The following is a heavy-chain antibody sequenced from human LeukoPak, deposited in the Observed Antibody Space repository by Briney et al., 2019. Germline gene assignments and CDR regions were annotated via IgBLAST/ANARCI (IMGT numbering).Heavy chain of an antibody. V-gene: IGHV3-21*01. J-gene: IGHJ3*02. Sequence: GGSLRLSCAASGFTFSSYSMNWVRQAPGKGLEWVSSISSSSSYIYYADSVKGRFTISRDNAKNSLYLQMNSLRAEDTAVYYCAREFRGNASDIWGQGTMVTVSS. CDR3: AREFRGNASDI. D-gene: IGHD3-16*01. CDR1: GFTFSSYS. CDR2: ISSSSSYI.